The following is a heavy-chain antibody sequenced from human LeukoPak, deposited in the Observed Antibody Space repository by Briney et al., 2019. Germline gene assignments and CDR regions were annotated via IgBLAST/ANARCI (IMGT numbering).Heavy chain of an antibody. CDR3: ALSAFASGSFL. CDR1: GGTFSSYA. D-gene: IGHD1-26*01. Sequence: ASVKVSCKASGGTFSSYAISWVRQAPGQWLEWMGGIIPIFGTANYAQKFQGRVTITTDESTSTAYMELSSLRSEDTAVYYCALSAFASGSFLWGQGTLVTVSS. V-gene: IGHV1-69*05. CDR2: IIPIFGTA. J-gene: IGHJ4*02.